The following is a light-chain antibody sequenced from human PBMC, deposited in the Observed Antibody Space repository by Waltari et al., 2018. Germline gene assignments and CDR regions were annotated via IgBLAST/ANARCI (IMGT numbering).Light chain of an antibody. Sequence: IVMTQSPATLSVSPGERVALSCRASQTVSGNLALYQQKPGQAPRLLIYDASTRATGGPPRFSGSGSGTEFTLTISSLQPEDFAVYYCQQDSNWPLQFGQGTKVGVK. CDR2: DAS. CDR3: QQDSNWPLQ. J-gene: IGKJ1*01. CDR1: QTVSGN. V-gene: IGKV3-15*01.